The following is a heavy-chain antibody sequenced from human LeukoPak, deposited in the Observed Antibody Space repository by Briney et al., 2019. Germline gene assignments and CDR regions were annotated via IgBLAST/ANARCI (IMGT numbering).Heavy chain of an antibody. CDR3: ARDRHYGSGSYYNNWFDP. V-gene: IGHV1-3*01. J-gene: IGHJ5*02. D-gene: IGHD3-10*01. Sequence: GASVKVSCKASGYTSTSYAMHWVRQAPGQRLEWMGWINAGNGNTNYSQKFQGRVTITRDTSASTAYMELSSLRSEDTAVYYCARDRHYGSGSYYNNWFDPWGQGTLVTVSS. CDR1: GYTSTSYA. CDR2: INAGNGNT.